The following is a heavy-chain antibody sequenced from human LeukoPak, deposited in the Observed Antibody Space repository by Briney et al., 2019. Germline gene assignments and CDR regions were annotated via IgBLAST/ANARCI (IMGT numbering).Heavy chain of an antibody. J-gene: IGHJ4*02. CDR3: ARGRFLEWSPLDY. V-gene: IGHV4-30-4*08. CDR1: GGSISSGDYY. D-gene: IGHD3-3*01. CDR2: IYYSGST. Sequence: PSQTLSLTCTVSGGSISSGDYYWSWIRQPPGKGLEWIGYIYYSGSTYYNPSLKSQVTISVDTSKNQFSLKLSSVTAADTAVYYCARGRFLEWSPLDYWGQGTLVTVSS.